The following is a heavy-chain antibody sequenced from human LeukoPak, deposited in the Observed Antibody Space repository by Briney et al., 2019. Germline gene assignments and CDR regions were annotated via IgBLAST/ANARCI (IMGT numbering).Heavy chain of an antibody. CDR1: GXTFDDYA. J-gene: IGHJ4*02. CDR3: AKGEYSYGYYYFDY. CDR2: ISGDGGST. D-gene: IGHD5-18*01. V-gene: IGHV3-43*02. Sequence: GGSLRLSCAASGXTFDDYAMHWVRQAPGKGLEWVSLISGDGGSTYYADSVKGRFTISRDNSKNSLYLQMNSLRTEDTALYYCAKGEYSYGYYYFDYWGQGTLVTVSS.